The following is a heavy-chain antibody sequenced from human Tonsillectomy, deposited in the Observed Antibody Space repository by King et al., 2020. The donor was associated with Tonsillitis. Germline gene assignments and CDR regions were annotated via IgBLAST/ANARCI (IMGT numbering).Heavy chain of an antibody. J-gene: IGHJ6*03. Sequence: QLQESGPGLVKPSETLSLTCTVSGGSISSSSYYWGWIRQPPGKGLEWIGSIYYSGSTYYNPSLKIRVTISVDTSKNQFSLKLSSVTAADTAVYYCARVVYYGSGTDYMDVWGKGTTVTVSS. CDR3: ARVVYYGSGTDYMDV. D-gene: IGHD3-10*01. CDR1: GGSISSSSYY. V-gene: IGHV4-39*01. CDR2: IYYSGST.